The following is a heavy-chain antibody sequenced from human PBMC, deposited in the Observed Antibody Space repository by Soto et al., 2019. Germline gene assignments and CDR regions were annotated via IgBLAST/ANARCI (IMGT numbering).Heavy chain of an antibody. J-gene: IGHJ4*02. CDR2: ISYDGSNK. CDR1: GFTFSSYG. V-gene: IGHV3-30*18. D-gene: IGHD6-19*01. Sequence: QVQLVESGGGVVQPGRSLRLSCAASGFTFSSYGMHWVRQAPGKGLEWVAVISYDGSNKYYADSVKGRFTISRDNSKNTLYLQMNSLRAEDTAVYYCAKAGEEVAGIWDLLYYFDYWGQGTLVTVSS. CDR3: AKAGEEVAGIWDLLYYFDY.